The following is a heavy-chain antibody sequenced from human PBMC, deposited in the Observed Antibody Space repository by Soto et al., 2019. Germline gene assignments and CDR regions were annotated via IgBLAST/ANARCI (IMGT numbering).Heavy chain of an antibody. CDR2: IIPIFGRA. Sequence: QGLLVQSGAEVKKPGSSVNVSCKASGYIFNNYGLSWVRQAPGQGLEWVGGIIPIFGRAKYAQRLQGRVSITATEERATAFIELRSLRSEDTAVYFCGSVPFLYGDYYYFYFQLDVWAEGTTITVSS. CDR1: GYIFNNYG. D-gene: IGHD4-17*01. V-gene: IGHV1-69*01. J-gene: IGHJ6*04. CDR3: GSVPFLYGDYYYFYFQLDV.